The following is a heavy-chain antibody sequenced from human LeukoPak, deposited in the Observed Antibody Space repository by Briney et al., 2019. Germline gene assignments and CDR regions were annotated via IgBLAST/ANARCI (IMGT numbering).Heavy chain of an antibody. J-gene: IGHJ4*02. Sequence: GGSLRLSCAASGFTFSSYAMHWVRQAPGKGLVWVSYINIDERITGYADSVKGRFTISRDNAKNTLYLQMNSLRAEDTAIYYCFREGGDWGQGTLVTVSS. CDR1: GFTFSSYA. CDR2: INIDERIT. CDR3: FREGGD. V-gene: IGHV3-74*01. D-gene: IGHD3-10*01.